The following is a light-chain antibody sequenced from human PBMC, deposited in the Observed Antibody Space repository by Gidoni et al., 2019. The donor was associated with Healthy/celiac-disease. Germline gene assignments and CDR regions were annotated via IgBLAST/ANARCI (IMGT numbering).Light chain of an antibody. Sequence: GSPGQSITISCTGTSSDVGSYNLVSWYQQHPGKAPKLMIYEGSKRPSGVSNRFSGSKSGNTASLTISGLQAEDEADYYCCSYAGSHVVFGGGTKLTVL. CDR1: SSDVGSYNL. CDR2: EGS. CDR3: CSYAGSHVV. V-gene: IGLV2-23*01. J-gene: IGLJ2*01.